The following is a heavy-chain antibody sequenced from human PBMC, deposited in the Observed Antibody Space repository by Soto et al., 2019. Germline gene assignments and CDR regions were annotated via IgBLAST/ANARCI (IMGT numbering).Heavy chain of an antibody. J-gene: IGHJ3*02. CDR1: GFTFSSYW. V-gene: IGHV3-7*03. CDR3: ARDGNDAFDI. D-gene: IGHD1-1*01. Sequence: GESLKISCAASGFTFSSYWMSWVRQAPGKGLEWVANIKQDGSEKYYVDSVKGRFTISRDNAKNSLYLQMNSLRAEDTAVYYCARDGNDAFDIWGQGTMVTVSS. CDR2: IKQDGSEK.